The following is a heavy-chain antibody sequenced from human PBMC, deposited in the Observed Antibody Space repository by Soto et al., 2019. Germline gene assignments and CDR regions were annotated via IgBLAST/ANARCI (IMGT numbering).Heavy chain of an antibody. CDR3: ARDQGSSGYPFRVV. CDR1: GGSISSGDYY. V-gene: IGHV4-30-4*01. D-gene: IGHD3-22*01. Sequence: QVQLQESGPGLVKPSQTMSLTCTVSGGSISSGDYYWSWIRQPPGKGLEWLGYIYYSGSTYYNPSLKSRVTISGDTSKHQFSLKLSSVTAADTAVYYCARDQGSSGYPFRVVWGQGTMVTVSS. CDR2: IYYSGST. J-gene: IGHJ3*01.